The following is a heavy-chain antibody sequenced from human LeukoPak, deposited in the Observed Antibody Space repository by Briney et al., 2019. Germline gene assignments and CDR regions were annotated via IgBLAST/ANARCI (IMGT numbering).Heavy chain of an antibody. D-gene: IGHD5-24*01. J-gene: IGHJ4*02. Sequence: GGSLRLSCAISGFTCSSYWMNLVRKVPGKDLVWVSHINTFGTTATYADSVKGRFTISRDNANNTLYLQMNSLRVEDTAVYYCVRDNAYKFDYWGQGTLVTVSS. CDR2: INTFGTTA. V-gene: IGHV3-74*01. CDR3: VRDNAYKFDY. CDR1: GFTCSSYW.